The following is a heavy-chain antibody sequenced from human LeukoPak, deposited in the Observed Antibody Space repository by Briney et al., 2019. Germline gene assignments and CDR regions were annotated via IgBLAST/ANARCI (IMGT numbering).Heavy chain of an antibody. D-gene: IGHD7-27*01. CDR2: INYSGNT. CDR1: GDSISDNTYY. V-gene: IGHV4-39*07. CDR3: AREGLGKPFDC. J-gene: IGHJ4*02. Sequence: SETLSLTCIVSGDSISDNTYYWGWVRQPPGKGLEWIGSINYSGNTYYNVSLKSLVNISIDTSKSQFFLKMKSVTAADTALYYCAREGLGKPFDCWGQGTLVTVAS.